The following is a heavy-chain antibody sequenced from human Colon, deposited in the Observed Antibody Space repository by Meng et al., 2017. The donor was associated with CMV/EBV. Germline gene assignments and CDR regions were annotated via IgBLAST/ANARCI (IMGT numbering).Heavy chain of an antibody. CDR3: ARSSSSFFDY. CDR2: IYPRDSDT. CDR1: GHTSTNYW. J-gene: IGHJ4*02. V-gene: IGHV5-51*01. D-gene: IGHD6-13*01. Sequence: GGSLKISCQVSGHTSTNYWIGWVRQKPGKGLEWMGVIYPRDSDTKYSPSFEGQVTISADNSINTAYLRWTSLKASDTAMYYCARSSSSFFDYWGQGTLVTVSS.